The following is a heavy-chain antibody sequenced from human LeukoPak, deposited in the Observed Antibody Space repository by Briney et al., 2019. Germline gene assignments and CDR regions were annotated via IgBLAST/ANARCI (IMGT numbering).Heavy chain of an antibody. V-gene: IGHV4-34*01. Sequence: GSLRLSCAASGFTVSSNYMSWVRQPPGKGLEWIGEINHSGSTNYNPSLKSRVTISVDTSKNQFSLKLSSVTAADTAVYYCARMGGTRDYWGQGTLVTVSS. CDR1: GFTVSSNY. D-gene: IGHD1/OR15-1a*01. CDR3: ARMGGTRDY. J-gene: IGHJ4*02. CDR2: INHSGST.